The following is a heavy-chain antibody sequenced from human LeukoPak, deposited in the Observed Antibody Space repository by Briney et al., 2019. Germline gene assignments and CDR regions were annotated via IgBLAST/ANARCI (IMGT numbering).Heavy chain of an antibody. V-gene: IGHV3-23*01. CDR3: ARATFSGSSYYFDQ. J-gene: IGHJ4*02. D-gene: IGHD1-26*01. Sequence: PGGSLRLSCAASGFTFSSSAMSWVRQAPGKGLEWVSAISGSGGNTYYADSVKGRFTISRDNSKNTLYLQMNSLRAEDTAVYYCARATFSGSSYYFDQWGQGTLVTVSS. CDR1: GFTFSSSA. CDR2: ISGSGGNT.